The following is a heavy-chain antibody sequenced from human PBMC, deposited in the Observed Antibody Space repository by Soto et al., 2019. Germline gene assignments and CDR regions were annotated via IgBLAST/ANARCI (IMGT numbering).Heavy chain of an antibody. CDR3: AKDHEWETTLTPGLLDH. Sequence: QVQLVESGGGVVQPGRSLRLSCAASGFKFGSYGMHWVRQAPGKGLEWVALISFDGSNKHYGDSVKGRFAISRDTSKNTLYLQMNRLRAEDTAFYYCAKDHEWETTLTPGLLDHWGQGTLVIVSP. CDR1: GFKFGSYG. D-gene: IGHD4-17*01. J-gene: IGHJ4*02. V-gene: IGHV3-30*18. CDR2: ISFDGSNK.